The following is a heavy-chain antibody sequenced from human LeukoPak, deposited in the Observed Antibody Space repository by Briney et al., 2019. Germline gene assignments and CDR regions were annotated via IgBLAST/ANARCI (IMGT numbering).Heavy chain of an antibody. J-gene: IGHJ4*02. V-gene: IGHV3-23*01. CDR1: GFTFSSYA. CDR3: AKSADYGDYGIFDY. CDR2: ISGSGGST. Sequence: GGSLRLSCAASGFTFSSYAMTWVRQAPGKGLEWVSTISGSGGSTYYADSVKGRFTISRDNSKNTLYLQMSSLRAEDTAVYYCAKSADYGDYGIFDYWGQGTLVTVSS. D-gene: IGHD4-17*01.